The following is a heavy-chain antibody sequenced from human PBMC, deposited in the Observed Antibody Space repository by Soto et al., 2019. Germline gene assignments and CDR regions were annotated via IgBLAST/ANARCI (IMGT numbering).Heavy chain of an antibody. CDR3: ARGLDCSGGSCYRRGMDV. CDR2: ISSSSSYI. Sequence: GWSLRICCASSVFTFSSYSMNWVRQAPGKGLEWVSSISSSSSYIYYADSVKGRFTISRDNAKNSLYLQMNSLRAEDTAVYYCARGLDCSGGSCYRRGMDVWGQGTTVTVSS. CDR1: VFTFSSYS. V-gene: IGHV3-21*01. D-gene: IGHD2-15*01. J-gene: IGHJ6*02.